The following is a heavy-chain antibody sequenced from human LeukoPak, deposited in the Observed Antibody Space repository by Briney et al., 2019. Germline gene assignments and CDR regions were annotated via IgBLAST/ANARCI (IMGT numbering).Heavy chain of an antibody. D-gene: IGHD3-10*01. CDR2: IYSGGST. CDR1: GFTVSSNY. Sequence: PGGSLRLSCAASGFTVSSNYMSWVRQAPGKGLEWVSVIYSGGSTYYADSVKGRFTISRDNSKNTLHLQMNSLRAEDTAVYYCASGGILLLSDAFDIWGQGTMVTVSS. J-gene: IGHJ3*02. CDR3: ASGGILLLSDAFDI. V-gene: IGHV3-66*02.